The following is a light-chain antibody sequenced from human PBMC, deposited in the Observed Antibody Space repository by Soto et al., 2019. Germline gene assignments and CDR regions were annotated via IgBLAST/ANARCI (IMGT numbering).Light chain of an antibody. Sequence: VLTQSPDTLSLSPEENAILSCMASQSVGKYLAWYQRKPGQGPRVLIYGASSRATGTPDRFSGSVSGTDGTITINRLEKEDGSLYYCQQYGSSTPTFGQGTKVDIK. J-gene: IGKJ1*01. CDR1: QSVGKY. CDR2: GAS. CDR3: QQYGSSTPT. V-gene: IGKV3-20*01.